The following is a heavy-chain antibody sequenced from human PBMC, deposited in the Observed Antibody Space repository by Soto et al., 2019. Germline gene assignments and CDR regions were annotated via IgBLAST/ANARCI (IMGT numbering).Heavy chain of an antibody. CDR2: ISYDGNNK. Sequence: ASGFTFSTYGMHWVRQAPGKGLEWVAVISYDGNNKYYADSVKGRFTISRDNSKNTLYLQMSSLRAEDTAVYYCAKSVYNWNDGFFDYWGQGTLVTVSS. CDR1: GFTFSTYG. J-gene: IGHJ4*02. V-gene: IGHV3-30*18. CDR3: AKSVYNWNDGFFDY. D-gene: IGHD1-1*01.